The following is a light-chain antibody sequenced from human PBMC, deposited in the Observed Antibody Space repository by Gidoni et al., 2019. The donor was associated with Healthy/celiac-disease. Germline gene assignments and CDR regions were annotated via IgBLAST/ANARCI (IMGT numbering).Light chain of an antibody. Sequence: EIVFTQSPATLSLSPGERATLSCRASQSVSSYLAWYQQKPGQAPRLLIYDASNRATGIPARFSGSGSGTEFTLTISSLETEDFAVYYCQQRSNWPLTFGGGTKVEIK. CDR3: QQRSNWPLT. CDR2: DAS. V-gene: IGKV3-11*01. J-gene: IGKJ4*01. CDR1: QSVSSY.